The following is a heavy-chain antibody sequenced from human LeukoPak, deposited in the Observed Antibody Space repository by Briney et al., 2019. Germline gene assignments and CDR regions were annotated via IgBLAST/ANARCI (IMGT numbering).Heavy chain of an antibody. Sequence: GGSLRLSCAASGFAFYNYAMSWVRQAPGKRLEWVSGISGSGDSAYYTDSVKGRFTTSRDNSKNTLYLQMSNLTAEDTAVYHCASQTRMQLWGYFDLWGQGALVIVSS. CDR1: GFAFYNYA. CDR2: ISGSGDSA. V-gene: IGHV3-23*01. CDR3: ASQTRMQLWGYFDL. D-gene: IGHD5-18*01. J-gene: IGHJ4*02.